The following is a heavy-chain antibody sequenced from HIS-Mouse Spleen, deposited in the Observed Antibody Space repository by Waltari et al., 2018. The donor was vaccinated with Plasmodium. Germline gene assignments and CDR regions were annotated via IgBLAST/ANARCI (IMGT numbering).Heavy chain of an antibody. CDR3: ARGPGYSSGWYYFDY. Sequence: QVQLQQWGAGLLKPSETLSLTCAVYGGSFSGYYWSWIRQPPGKGLEWIVEINHSGSTNYNPSLKSRVTISVDTSKNQFSLKLSSVTAADTAVYYCARGPGYSSGWYYFDYWGQGTLVTVSS. CDR1: GGSFSGYY. CDR2: INHSGST. V-gene: IGHV4-34*01. J-gene: IGHJ4*02. D-gene: IGHD6-19*01.